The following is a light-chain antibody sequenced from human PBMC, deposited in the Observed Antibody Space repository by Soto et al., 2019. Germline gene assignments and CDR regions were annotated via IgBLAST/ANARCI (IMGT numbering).Light chain of an antibody. Sequence: EIVMTQSPATLSVSPGGRATLSCRASQSIGDTLAWYQQKPGQAPRLLIHGASTRATGFPGRFSGSGSGTDFTLTISSLQSEDFAVYYCQQYNNWPWTFGQGTKVDIK. V-gene: IGKV3-15*01. CDR3: QQYNNWPWT. CDR1: QSIGDT. J-gene: IGKJ1*01. CDR2: GAS.